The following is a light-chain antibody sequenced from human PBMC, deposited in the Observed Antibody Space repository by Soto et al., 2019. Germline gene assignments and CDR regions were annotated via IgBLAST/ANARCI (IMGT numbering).Light chain of an antibody. CDR3: QQSYHSFRT. CDR2: GAS. J-gene: IGKJ2*01. Sequence: DVQMTQSPSSLSASVGDRVTITCRASQSIDMYLAWYQQKAGKAPKLLIYGASTLQSGVPSRFSCSGSGTDFTLTISSLQPEDFATYYCQQSYHSFRTFGQGTKLEIK. V-gene: IGKV1-39*01. CDR1: QSIDMY.